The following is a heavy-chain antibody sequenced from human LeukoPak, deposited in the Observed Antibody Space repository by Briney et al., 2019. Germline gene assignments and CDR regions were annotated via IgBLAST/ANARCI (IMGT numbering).Heavy chain of an antibody. V-gene: IGHV1-46*01. CDR1: GYTFTSYY. D-gene: IGHD3-16*01. CDR2: INPSGGST. Sequence: GASVKVSCKASGYTFTSYYMHWVRQAPGQGLEWMGIINPSGGSTSYAQKFQGRVTMTRDTSTSTVYMELSSLRSEDTAVYYCARDGGLGPPSIDYYYYYMDVWGKGTTVTVSS. J-gene: IGHJ6*03. CDR3: ARDGGLGPPSIDYYYYYMDV.